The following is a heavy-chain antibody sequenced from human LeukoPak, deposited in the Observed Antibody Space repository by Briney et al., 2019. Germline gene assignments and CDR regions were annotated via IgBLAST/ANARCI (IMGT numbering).Heavy chain of an antibody. CDR2: INHSGST. V-gene: IGHV4-34*01. CDR3: ARVYYYGSGSPNGSAYGMDG. D-gene: IGHD3-10*01. J-gene: IGHJ6*02. Sequence: SETLSLTCAVYGGSFSGYYWSWIRQPPGKGLEWIGEINHSGSTNYNPSLKSRVTISVDTSKNQFSLKLSSVTAADTAVYYWARVYYYGSGSPNGSAYGMDGWGQGTTVTVSS. CDR1: GGSFSGYY.